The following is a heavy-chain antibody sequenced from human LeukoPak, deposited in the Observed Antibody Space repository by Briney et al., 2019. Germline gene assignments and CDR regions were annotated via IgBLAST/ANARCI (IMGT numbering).Heavy chain of an antibody. CDR1: GGTFSSYA. Sequence: SVKVSCKASGGTFSSYAISWVRQAPGQGLEWMRGIIPIFGTANYAQKFQGRVTITADESTSTAYMELSSLRSEDTAVYYCARAGRPTYYYDSSGYDDAFDIWGQGTMVTVSS. V-gene: IGHV1-69*13. CDR3: ARAGRPTYYYDSSGYDDAFDI. CDR2: IIPIFGTA. D-gene: IGHD3-22*01. J-gene: IGHJ3*02.